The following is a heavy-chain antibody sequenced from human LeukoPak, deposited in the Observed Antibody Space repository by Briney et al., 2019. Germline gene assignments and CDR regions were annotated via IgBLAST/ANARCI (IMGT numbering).Heavy chain of an antibody. CDR1: GFTFSNSG. CDR3: AKFETYDSRSHDY. Sequence: GGSLRLSCAASGFTFSNSGMSWVRQAPGKGLEWVSVISNTGDKTASADSVRGRFTISRDNSKNTLYLQMNSLRAEDTAVYYCAKFETYDSRSHDYWGQGTLVTVSS. V-gene: IGHV3-23*01. D-gene: IGHD3-22*01. J-gene: IGHJ4*02. CDR2: ISNTGDKT.